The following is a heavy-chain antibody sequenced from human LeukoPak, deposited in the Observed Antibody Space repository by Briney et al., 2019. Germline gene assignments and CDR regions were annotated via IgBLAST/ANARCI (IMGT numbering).Heavy chain of an antibody. CDR2: INPNSGGT. Sequence: GGSVKVSCKASGYTFTGYYMHWVRQAPGQGLEWMGWINPNSGGTNYAQKFQGRVTMTRDTSISTAYMELSRLRSDDTAVYYCATLGYCSGGSCAAFDYWGQGTLVTVSS. D-gene: IGHD2-15*01. V-gene: IGHV1-2*02. CDR1: GYTFTGYY. J-gene: IGHJ4*02. CDR3: ATLGYCSGGSCAAFDY.